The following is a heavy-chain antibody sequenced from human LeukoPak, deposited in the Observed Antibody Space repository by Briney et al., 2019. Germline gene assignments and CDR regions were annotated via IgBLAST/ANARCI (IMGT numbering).Heavy chain of an antibody. J-gene: IGHJ4*02. D-gene: IGHD6-13*01. Sequence: GSLRLSCAASGFTFSSYGMSWVRQAPGKGLEWVSAISGSGGSTYYADSVKGRFTISRDNSKNTLYLQMNSLRAEDTAVYYCTSTYSSSWYYYFDYWGQGTLVTVSS. CDR2: ISGSGGST. CDR3: TSTYSSSWYYYFDY. V-gene: IGHV3-23*01. CDR1: GFTFSSYG.